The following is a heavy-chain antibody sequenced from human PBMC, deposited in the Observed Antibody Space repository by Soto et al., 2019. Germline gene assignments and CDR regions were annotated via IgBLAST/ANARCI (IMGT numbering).Heavy chain of an antibody. J-gene: IGHJ3*02. Sequence: GGSLRLSCAASGFTFSNAWMSWVRQAPGKGLEWVGRIKSKTDGGTTDYAAPVKGRFTISRDDSKNTLYLQMNSLKTEDTAVYYCTTAYVDIVATIDQWDAFDIWGQGTMVTVSS. V-gene: IGHV3-15*01. CDR3: TTAYVDIVATIDQWDAFDI. CDR2: IKSKTDGGTT. CDR1: GFTFSNAW. D-gene: IGHD5-12*01.